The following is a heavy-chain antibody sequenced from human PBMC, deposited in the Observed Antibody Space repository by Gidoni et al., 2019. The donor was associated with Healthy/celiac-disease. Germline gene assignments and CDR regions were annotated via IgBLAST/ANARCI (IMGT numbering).Heavy chain of an antibody. D-gene: IGHD3-22*01. J-gene: IGHJ5*02. CDR2: IKQDGSEK. CDR3: ARGGYYDSNWFDP. Sequence: EVQLVESGGGLVQPGGSLRLSCAASGFTFSSYWMSWVRQAPGKGLEWVANIKQDGSEKYYVDSVKGRFTISRDNAKNSLYLQMNSLRAEDTAVYYCARGGYYDSNWFDPWGQGTLVTVSS. CDR1: GFTFSSYW. V-gene: IGHV3-7*01.